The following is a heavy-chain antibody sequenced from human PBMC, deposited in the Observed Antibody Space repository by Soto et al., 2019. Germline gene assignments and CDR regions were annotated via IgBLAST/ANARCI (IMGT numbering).Heavy chain of an antibody. D-gene: IGHD2-15*01. J-gene: IGHJ4*02. Sequence: VQLLESGGGLIQPGGSLRLSCAASGFTFSYGIHWLRQAPGKSLEWVAYISYDSSNKFYGDSVKGRFTISRDNSKNTQFLQMNSLRAEDTAVYYCAKLVIGYCSGNTCDDYWGQGTLVAVS. CDR3: AKLVIGYCSGNTCDDY. CDR2: ISYDSSNK. V-gene: IGHV3-30*18. CDR1: GFTFSYG.